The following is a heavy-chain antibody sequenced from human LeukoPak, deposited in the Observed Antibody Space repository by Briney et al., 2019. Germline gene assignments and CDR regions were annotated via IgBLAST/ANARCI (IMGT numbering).Heavy chain of an antibody. D-gene: IGHD5-18*01. J-gene: IGHJ4*02. CDR3: ARTGYSYGYPFDY. CDR1: GFTFSSYS. CDR2: ISSSSSYI. V-gene: IGHV3-21*01. Sequence: PGGSLRLSCAASGFTFSSYSMIWVRQAPGKGLEWVSSISSSSSYIYYADSVKGRFTISRDNAKNSLYLQMNSLRAEDTAVYYCARTGYSYGYPFDYWGQGTLVTVSS.